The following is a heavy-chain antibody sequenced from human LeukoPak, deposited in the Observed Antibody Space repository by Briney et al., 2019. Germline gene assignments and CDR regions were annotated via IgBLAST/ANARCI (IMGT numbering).Heavy chain of an antibody. Sequence: PSETLSLTCTVSGGSISSSSYYWGWIRQPPGKGLEWIGSIYYSGSTYYNPSLKSRVTISVDTSKNQFSLKLSSVTAADTAVYYCARSITMIVVVIGYFDYWGQGTLVTVSS. D-gene: IGHD3-22*01. V-gene: IGHV4-39*07. J-gene: IGHJ4*02. CDR2: IYYSGST. CDR1: GGSISSSSYY. CDR3: ARSITMIVVVIGYFDY.